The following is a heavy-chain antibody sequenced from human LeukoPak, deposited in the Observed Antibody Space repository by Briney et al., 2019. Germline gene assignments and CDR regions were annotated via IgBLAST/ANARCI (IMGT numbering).Heavy chain of an antibody. J-gene: IGHJ6*03. CDR2: INHSGST. V-gene: IGHV4-34*01. CDR3: ARGSRDFWSGPNYYYYYMDV. Sequence: SETLSLTCAVYGGSFSGYYWSWIRQPPGKGLEWIGEINHSGSTNYNPSLKSRVTISVDTSKNQFSLKLSSMTAADTAVYYCARGSRDFWSGPNYYYYYMDVWGKGTTVTVSS. CDR1: GGSFSGYY. D-gene: IGHD3-3*01.